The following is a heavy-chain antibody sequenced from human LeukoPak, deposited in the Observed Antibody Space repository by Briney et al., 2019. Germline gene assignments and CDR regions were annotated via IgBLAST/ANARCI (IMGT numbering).Heavy chain of an antibody. CDR1: GLPFSDYA. CDR3: ATHRLESHDIQFDY. J-gene: IGHJ4*02. Sequence: QTGGSLRLSCTVSGLPFSDYALSWVSQLPGKGLEWVGFIRISAYGATTEYSARVKDRFSISRDDSKRLVYLQMNTLKTEDTAVYYCATHRLESHDIQFDYWGQGAQVTVSS. V-gene: IGHV3-49*04. D-gene: IGHD1-1*01. CDR2: IRISAYGATT.